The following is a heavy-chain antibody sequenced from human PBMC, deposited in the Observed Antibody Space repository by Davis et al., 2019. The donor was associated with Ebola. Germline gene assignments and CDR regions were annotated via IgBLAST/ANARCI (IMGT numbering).Heavy chain of an antibody. V-gene: IGHV3-23*01. CDR1: GFTFSSYA. CDR2: ISGSGGST. D-gene: IGHD3-22*01. J-gene: IGHJ4*02. Sequence: GESLKISCAASGFTFSSYAMSWVRQAPGKGLEWVSAISGSGGSTYYADSVKGRFTISRDNSKNTLYLQMNSLRAEDTALYYCASQYGDYYDSSGLEYWGQGTLVTVSS. CDR3: ASQYGDYYDSSGLEY.